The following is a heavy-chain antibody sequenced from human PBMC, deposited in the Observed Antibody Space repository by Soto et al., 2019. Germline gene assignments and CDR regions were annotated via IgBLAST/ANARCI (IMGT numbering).Heavy chain of an antibody. Sequence: GGSLRLSCAASGFTVSSYAMGWVRQAPGKGLEWVSAISGSGVSTYYADSVKGRFTISRDNSKNTLYLQMNSLRAEDTAVYYCAKSPGMYYYDSSGYYHYDYWGQGTLVTVSS. D-gene: IGHD3-22*01. J-gene: IGHJ4*02. V-gene: IGHV3-23*01. CDR1: GFTVSSYA. CDR2: ISGSGVST. CDR3: AKSPGMYYYDSSGYYHYDY.